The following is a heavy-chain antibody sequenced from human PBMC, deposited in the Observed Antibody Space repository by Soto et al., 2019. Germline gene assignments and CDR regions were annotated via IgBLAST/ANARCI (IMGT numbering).Heavy chain of an antibody. Sequence: QVQLVESGGGVVQPGRSLRLSCAASGFTFSSYGMHWVRQAPGKGLEWVAIISYDGSNTYYADSVKGRFTISRDNSKYTLYLQMNRLRAEDTSVYYCAKEGGLSGSYYISSSYYFDSWGQGTLVTVSS. V-gene: IGHV3-30*18. CDR1: GFTFSSYG. J-gene: IGHJ4*02. D-gene: IGHD1-26*01. CDR2: ISYDGSNT. CDR3: AKEGGLSGSYYISSSYYFDS.